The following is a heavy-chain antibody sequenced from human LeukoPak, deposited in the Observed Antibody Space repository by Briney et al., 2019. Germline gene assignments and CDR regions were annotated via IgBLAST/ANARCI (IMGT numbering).Heavy chain of an antibody. CDR1: GYTFTSYY. CDR3: AKATADCSSTSCPPDPLDY. V-gene: IGHV1-46*01. D-gene: IGHD2-2*01. Sequence: ASVKVSCKASGYTFTSYYMHWVRQAPGQGLEWMGIINPSGGSTSYAQKFQGRVTMTRDTSTSTVYMELSSLRSEGTAVYYCAKATADCSSTSCPPDPLDYWGQGTLVTVSS. CDR2: INPSGGST. J-gene: IGHJ4*02.